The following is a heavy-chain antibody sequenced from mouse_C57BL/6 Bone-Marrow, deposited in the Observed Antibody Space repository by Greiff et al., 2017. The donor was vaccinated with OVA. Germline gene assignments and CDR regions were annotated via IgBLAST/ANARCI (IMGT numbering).Heavy chain of an antibody. CDR2: IRNKANGYTT. V-gene: IGHV7-3*01. J-gene: IGHJ3*01. CDR1: GFTFTDYY. D-gene: IGHD2-1*01. Sequence: EVKVVESGGGLVQPGGSLSLSCAASGFTFTDYYMSWVRQPPGKALEWLGFIRNKANGYTTEYSASVKGRFTISRDNSQSILYLQMNALRAEDSATYYCASPLYPAWFAYWGQGTLVTVSA. CDR3: ASPLYPAWFAY.